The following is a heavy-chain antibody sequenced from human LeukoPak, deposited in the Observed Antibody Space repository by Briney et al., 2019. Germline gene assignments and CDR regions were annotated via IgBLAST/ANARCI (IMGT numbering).Heavy chain of an antibody. J-gene: IGHJ4*02. CDR3: ARLDANFADF. D-gene: IGHD1-7*01. CDR2: TYYRSRWYN. V-gene: IGHV6-1*01. CDR1: GDSVSSNSAA. Sequence: SQTLSLTCAISGDSVSSNSAAWNWIRQSPSRGLEWLGRTYYRSRWYNDYALSVKSRISIGPDTSRNQFSLQLDSVTPEDTAVYYCARLDANFADFWGQGTLVTVSS.